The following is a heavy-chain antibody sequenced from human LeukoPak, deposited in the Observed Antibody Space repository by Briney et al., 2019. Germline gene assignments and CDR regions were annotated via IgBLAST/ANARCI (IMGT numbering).Heavy chain of an antibody. CDR3: ASLIWFGEPDAFDI. CDR2: IYYSGST. D-gene: IGHD3-10*01. CDR1: GGSISSYY. V-gene: IGHV4-59*08. Sequence: SETLSLTCTVSGGSISSYYWSWIRQPPGKGLEWIGYIYYSGSTNYNPSLKSRVTIAVDTSKNQFSLKLSSVTAADTAVYYCASLIWFGEPDAFDIWGQGTMVTVSS. J-gene: IGHJ3*02.